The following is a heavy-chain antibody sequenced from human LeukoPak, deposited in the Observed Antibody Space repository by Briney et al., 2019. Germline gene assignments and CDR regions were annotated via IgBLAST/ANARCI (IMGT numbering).Heavy chain of an antibody. D-gene: IGHD3-3*01. CDR3: AKGYDFWSGYCDY. Sequence: SGGSLRLSCAASGFTFDDYAMHWVRQAPGKGLEWVSGISWNSGSIGYADSVKGRFTISRDNAKNSLYLQMNSLRAEDTALYYCAKGYDFWSGYCDYWGQGTLVTVSS. J-gene: IGHJ4*02. CDR2: ISWNSGSI. V-gene: IGHV3-9*01. CDR1: GFTFDDYA.